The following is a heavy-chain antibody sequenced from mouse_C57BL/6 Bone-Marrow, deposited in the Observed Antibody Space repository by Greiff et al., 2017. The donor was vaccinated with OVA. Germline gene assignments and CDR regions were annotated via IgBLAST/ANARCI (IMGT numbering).Heavy chain of an antibody. V-gene: IGHV1-63*01. CDR1: GYTFTNYW. CDR2: IYPGGGYT. J-gene: IGHJ2*01. Sequence: VQLQQSGAELVRPGTSVKMSCTASGYTFTNYWIGWAKQRPGHGLEWIGDIYPGGGYTNYHEKFKGKATLTADNTSSTAYMQFSSLTSEDSAIYYCAFYYYGSSYGDYFDYWGQGNTLTVSA. D-gene: IGHD1-1*01. CDR3: AFYYYGSSYGDYFDY.